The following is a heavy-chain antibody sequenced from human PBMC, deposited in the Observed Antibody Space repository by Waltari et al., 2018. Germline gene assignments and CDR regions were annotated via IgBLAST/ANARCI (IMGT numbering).Heavy chain of an antibody. CDR3: AKDRYCSSTSCRIAEYFQH. CDR2: ISGSGGST. J-gene: IGHJ1*01. D-gene: IGHD2-2*01. V-gene: IGHV3-23*01. Sequence: EVQLLESGGGLVQPGGSLRLSCAASGFTFSSYAMSWVRQAPGKGLEWVSAISGSGGSTYYADSVKGRFTISRDNSKNTLYLQMNSLRAEDTAVYYCAKDRYCSSTSCRIAEYFQHWGQGTLVTVSS. CDR1: GFTFSSYA.